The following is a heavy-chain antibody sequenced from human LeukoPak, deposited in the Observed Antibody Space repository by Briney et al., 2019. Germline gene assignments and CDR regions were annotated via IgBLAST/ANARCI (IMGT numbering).Heavy chain of an antibody. CDR1: GYSFTSYW. CDR2: IYPGDSDT. V-gene: IGHV5-51*01. CDR3: ARQENDPSHDAFDI. Sequence: GESLKISCQGSGYSFTSYWFGWVGQLPGKGLEWMGIIYPGDSDTRYSPSFQGQVTISADKSISTAYLQWSSLKASDTAMYYCARQENDPSHDAFDIWGQGTMVTVSS. D-gene: IGHD1-1*01. J-gene: IGHJ3*02.